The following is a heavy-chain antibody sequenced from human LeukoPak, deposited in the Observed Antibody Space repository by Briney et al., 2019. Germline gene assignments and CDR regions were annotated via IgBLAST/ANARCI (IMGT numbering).Heavy chain of an antibody. J-gene: IGHJ4*02. D-gene: IGHD3-22*01. Sequence: GGSLRLSCAASGFTFSSYWMHWVRQAPGKGLIWVSRITIDGSSTSYADSVKGRFTISRDNAKNTVYLQMNSLRAEDTAVYYCASGNPGNGCGYWGQGTLVTVSS. CDR2: ITIDGSST. CDR1: GFTFSSYW. CDR3: ASGNPGNGCGY. V-gene: IGHV3-74*01.